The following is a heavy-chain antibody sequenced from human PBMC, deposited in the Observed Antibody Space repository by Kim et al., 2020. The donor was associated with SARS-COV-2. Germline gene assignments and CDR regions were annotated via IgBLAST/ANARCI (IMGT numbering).Heavy chain of an antibody. D-gene: IGHD6-19*01. J-gene: IGHJ3*02. V-gene: IGHV3-33*05. CDR3: ARVYEQWLVWGAFDI. Sequence: GGSLRLSCAASGFTFSSYGMHWVRQAPGKGLEWVAVISYDGSNKYYADSVKGRFTISRDNSKNTLYLQMNSLRAEDTAVYYCARVYEQWLVWGAFDIWGQGTMVTVSS. CDR1: GFTFSSYG. CDR2: ISYDGSNK.